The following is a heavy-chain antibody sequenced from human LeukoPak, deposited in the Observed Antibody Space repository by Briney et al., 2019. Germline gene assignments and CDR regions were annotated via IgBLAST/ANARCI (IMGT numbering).Heavy chain of an antibody. D-gene: IGHD3-9*01. CDR1: GFTFDDYA. J-gene: IGHJ4*02. CDR3: AKDKNYDIFTGFDY. CDR2: ISWNSGSI. V-gene: IGHV3-9*01. Sequence: GGSLRLSCAASGFTFDDYAMHWVRQVPGKGLEWVSGISWNSGSIGYADSVKGRFTISRDNAKNSLYLQMNSLRPEDTALYYCAKDKNYDIFTGFDYWGQGTLVTVSS.